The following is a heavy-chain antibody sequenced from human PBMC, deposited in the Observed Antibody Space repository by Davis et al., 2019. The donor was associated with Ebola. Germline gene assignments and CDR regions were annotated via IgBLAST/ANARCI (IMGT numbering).Heavy chain of an antibody. J-gene: IGHJ4*02. CDR1: GDSVSSNSAA. V-gene: IGHV6-1*01. D-gene: IGHD2-21*02. CDR2: TYYRSKWYN. CDR3: VNDGGHGGDSDY. Sequence: HSQTLSLTCDISGDSVSSNSAAWNWIRQSPSRGLEWMGRTYYRSKWYNDYAVSVKSRITINQDTSKNQFSLKLSSVTAADTAVYYCVNDGGHGGDSDYWGQGILVTVSS.